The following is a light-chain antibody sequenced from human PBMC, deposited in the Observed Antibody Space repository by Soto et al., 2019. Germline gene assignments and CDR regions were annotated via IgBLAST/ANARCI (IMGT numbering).Light chain of an antibody. Sequence: ERVLTQSPATLSVSPGERATLSCRASQSVSSRLAWHQQKPGQAPRLVIYDASTRATGIPARFSGSGSGTEFTLTISSLQSEDFAVYYCHQYDDWPQTFGQGTKV. V-gene: IGKV3-15*01. CDR2: DAS. J-gene: IGKJ1*01. CDR1: QSVSSR. CDR3: HQYDDWPQT.